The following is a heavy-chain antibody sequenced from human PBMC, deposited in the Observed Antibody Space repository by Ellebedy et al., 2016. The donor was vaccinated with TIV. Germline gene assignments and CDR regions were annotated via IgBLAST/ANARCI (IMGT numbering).Heavy chain of an antibody. CDR3: ARFGSATGVYDV. CDR1: GYLFTSLW. D-gene: IGHD7-27*01. Sequence: GESLKISCQASGYLFTSLWIGWVRQMHGKGLEWMAIIFHSDSDVRYRPAVQGHVTISADTSTNTAYLHWNSLEVSDTATYFCARFGSATGVYDVWGPGTPVTVSS. V-gene: IGHV5-51*01. CDR2: IFHSDSDV. J-gene: IGHJ3*01.